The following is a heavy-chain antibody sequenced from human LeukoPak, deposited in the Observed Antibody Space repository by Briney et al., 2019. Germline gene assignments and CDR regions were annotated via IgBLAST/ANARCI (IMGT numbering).Heavy chain of an antibody. V-gene: IGHV3-33*01. CDR3: ARDRYYDILTENYFDY. CDR1: GFTFSSYG. J-gene: IGHJ4*02. D-gene: IGHD3-9*01. Sequence: GGSLRLSCAASGFTFSSYGMHWVRKAPGKGLEWVAVIWYDGSNKYYADSVKGRFTISRDNSKNTLYLQMNSLRAEDTAVYYCARDRYYDILTENYFDYWGQGTLVTVSS. CDR2: IWYDGSNK.